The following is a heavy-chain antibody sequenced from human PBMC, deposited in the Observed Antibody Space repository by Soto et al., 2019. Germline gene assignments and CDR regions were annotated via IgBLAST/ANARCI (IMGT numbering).Heavy chain of an antibody. Sequence: VQLVESGGGLVQPGRSLRLSCAASGFTFDDYAMHWVRQAPGKGLEWVSGISWNSGSIGYADSVKGRFTISRDNAKNSLYLQMNSLRAEDTALYYCAKDMGFTFEYSSPPGFDYWGQGTLVTVSS. CDR2: ISWNSGSI. J-gene: IGHJ4*02. D-gene: IGHD6-6*01. CDR3: AKDMGFTFEYSSPPGFDY. V-gene: IGHV3-9*01. CDR1: GFTFDDYA.